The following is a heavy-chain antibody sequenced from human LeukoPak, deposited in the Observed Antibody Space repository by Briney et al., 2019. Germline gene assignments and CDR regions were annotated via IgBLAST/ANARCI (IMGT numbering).Heavy chain of an antibody. CDR1: GYTFTGYF. V-gene: IGHV1-2*02. CDR3: ARADSSASSPFDY. D-gene: IGHD6-6*01. Sequence: ASVKVSCKTSGYTFTGYFIHRVRQAPGQGLEWMGWINPNTGGTSYSQEFQGRVTVTRDTSISTAYLDLSRLTSDDTAVYYCARADSSASSPFDYWGQGTLVTVSS. J-gene: IGHJ4*02. CDR2: INPNTGGT.